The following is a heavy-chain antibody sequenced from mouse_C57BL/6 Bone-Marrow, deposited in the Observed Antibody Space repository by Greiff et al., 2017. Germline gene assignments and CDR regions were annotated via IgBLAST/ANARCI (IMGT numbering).Heavy chain of an antibody. V-gene: IGHV1-12*01. CDR1: GYTFTSYN. Sequence: QVQLKQSGAELVRPGASVTMSCKASGYTFTSYNMHWVQQTPRQGLEWIGAICPGNGDTSYNQKFNGKARLTVDKSSSTAYIQLSSLTSEDSAVYFCARYYMGYFDVWGTGTTVTVSS. CDR2: ICPGNGDT. J-gene: IGHJ1*03. CDR3: ARYYMGYFDV. D-gene: IGHD2-12*01.